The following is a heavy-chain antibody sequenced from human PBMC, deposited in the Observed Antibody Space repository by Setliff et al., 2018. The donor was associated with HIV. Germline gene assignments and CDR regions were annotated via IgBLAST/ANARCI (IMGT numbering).Heavy chain of an antibody. Sequence: ASVKVSCKASGYTFSRYAMHWVRQAPGQRLEWMGWINAGNGNTGYAQKFQGRVTMTRNTSISTAYMELRSLRSDDTAVYYCARDVGRDGYCFDHWGQGTLVTVPQ. J-gene: IGHJ4*02. CDR2: INAGNGNT. V-gene: IGHV1-3*01. CDR3: ARDVGRDGYCFDH. D-gene: IGHD5-12*01. CDR1: GYTFSRYA.